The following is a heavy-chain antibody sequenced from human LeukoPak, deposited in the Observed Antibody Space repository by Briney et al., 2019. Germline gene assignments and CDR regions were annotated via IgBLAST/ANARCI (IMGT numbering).Heavy chain of an antibody. J-gene: IGHJ6*02. CDR3: ARDLKVATSGGNYYYYGMDV. V-gene: IGHV3-21*01. CDR1: GFIFSSYT. Sequence: GGSLRLSCTASGFIFSSYTINWVRQAPGKGLEWVSSVSSTSTYIYYADSVKGRFTISRDNPKNSLYLQMNSVRAEDTAVYYCARDLKVATSGGNYYYYGMDVWGQGTTVTVSS. CDR2: VSSTSTYI. D-gene: IGHD5-12*01.